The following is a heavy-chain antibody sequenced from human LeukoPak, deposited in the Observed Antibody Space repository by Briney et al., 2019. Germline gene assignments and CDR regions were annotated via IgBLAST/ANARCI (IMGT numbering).Heavy chain of an antibody. J-gene: IGHJ4*02. V-gene: IGHV4-39*01. D-gene: IGHD3-16*02. CDR2: IYYSGST. CDR3: ARRDDYVWGSYRPLLYYFDY. Sequence: PPETLSLTCTVSGGSISSSSYYWGWIRQPPGKGLEWIGSIYYSGSTYYNPSLKSRVTISVDTSKNQFSLKLSSVTAADTAVYYCARRDDYVWGSYRPLLYYFDYWGQGTLVTVSS. CDR1: GGSISSSSYY.